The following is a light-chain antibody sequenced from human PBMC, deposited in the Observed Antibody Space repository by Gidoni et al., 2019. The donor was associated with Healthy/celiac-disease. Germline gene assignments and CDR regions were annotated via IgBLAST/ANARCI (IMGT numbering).Light chain of an antibody. J-gene: IGKJ1*01. CDR2: GAS. CDR3: QQYNNWPPWT. V-gene: IGKV3-15*01. Sequence: EIVMTQSPATLSVSPGERATLSCRASQSVSSNLAWYQKKPGQAPRLLIYGASTRATGIPARCSVSGSGTEFTLTISSLQSEDFAVYYCQQYNNWPPWTFGQGTKVEIK. CDR1: QSVSSN.